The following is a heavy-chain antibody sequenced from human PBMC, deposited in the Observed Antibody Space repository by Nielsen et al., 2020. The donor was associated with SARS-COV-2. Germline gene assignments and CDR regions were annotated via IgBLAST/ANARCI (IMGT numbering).Heavy chain of an antibody. CDR3: AKAAGSNYYHYIDV. Sequence: GGSLRLSCAASGFTFSDYAMYWVRQAPGKGLEWVSTISASGSAAYYADSVKGRFIVSRDNSKNALFLQLITLGAEDTAIYHCAKAAGSNYYHYIDVWGTGTTVTVS. J-gene: IGHJ6*03. CDR1: GFTFSDYA. V-gene: IGHV3-23*01. CDR2: ISASGSAA.